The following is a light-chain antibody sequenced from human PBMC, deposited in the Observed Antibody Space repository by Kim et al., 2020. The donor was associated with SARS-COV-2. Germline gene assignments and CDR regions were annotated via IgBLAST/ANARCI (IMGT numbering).Light chain of an antibody. V-gene: IGKV3-11*01. J-gene: IGKJ4*01. CDR3: HQRSNWPPKLT. Sequence: PGGAPALPCCATQLCISYCAWDRQKPGQAPRPRIFYASNRATGIPTRVRCSGSGTDITLTISSLGPEDFAVYFYHQRSNWPPKLTFGGGTKVDIK. CDR2: YAS. CDR1: QLCISY.